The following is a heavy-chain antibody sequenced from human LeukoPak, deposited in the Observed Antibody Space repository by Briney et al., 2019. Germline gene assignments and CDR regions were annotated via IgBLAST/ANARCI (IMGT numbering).Heavy chain of an antibody. CDR1: GYTFTSYD. V-gene: IGHV1-8*03. J-gene: IGHJ4*02. CDR3: ARDTSYSFDY. Sequence: ASMKVSCKASGYTFTSYDINWVRQATGQGLEWMGWMNPNSGNTGYAQKFQGRVTITRNTSISTAYMELNSLRDEDTAVYYCARDTSYSFDYWGQGTLVTVSS. D-gene: IGHD2/OR15-2a*01. CDR2: MNPNSGNT.